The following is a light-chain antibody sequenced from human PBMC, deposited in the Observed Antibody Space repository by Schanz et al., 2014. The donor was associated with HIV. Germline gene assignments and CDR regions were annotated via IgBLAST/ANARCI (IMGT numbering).Light chain of an antibody. CDR2: GAS. Sequence: EIVLTQSPATLSVSPGERATLSCRASQRISSNLAWYQQKPGQAPRLLLYGASTRATGIPVRFSGRGSGTEFTLTISGLQSEDFALYYCQQYSDWPPSTFGQGTKVEIK. V-gene: IGKV3-15*01. CDR1: QRISSN. CDR3: QQYSDWPPST. J-gene: IGKJ2*01.